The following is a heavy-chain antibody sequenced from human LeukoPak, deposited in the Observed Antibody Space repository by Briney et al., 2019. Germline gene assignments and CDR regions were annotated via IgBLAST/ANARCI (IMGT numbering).Heavy chain of an antibody. V-gene: IGHV4-59*04. D-gene: IGHD1-26*01. Sequence: PSETLSLTCSVSGGSISSYYWSWIRQPPGKGLEWIGYIYYNGNTYYNPYNPSLTSRVTMSVDTSKNQFSLKLDSVTAADTAVYYCARRYGGSYYYFDYWGQGTLVTVSP. CDR3: ARRYGGSYYYFDY. CDR1: GGSISSYY. CDR2: IYYNGNT. J-gene: IGHJ4*02.